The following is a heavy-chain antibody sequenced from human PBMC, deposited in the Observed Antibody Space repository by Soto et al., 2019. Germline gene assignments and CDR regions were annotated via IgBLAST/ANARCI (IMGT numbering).Heavy chain of an antibody. CDR2: ISTHNGNT. V-gene: IGHV1-18*04. CDR3: ARFQVLPRASWFDP. Sequence: ASVKVSCKASGYTFTGYGITWVRQAPGQGPEWMGWISTHNGNTNYAQKFQDRVTMTRDTSTGTAYMELGSLGSDDTALYYCARFQVLPRASWFDPWGQGTLVTVSS. D-gene: IGHD2-2*01. J-gene: IGHJ5*02. CDR1: GYTFTGYG.